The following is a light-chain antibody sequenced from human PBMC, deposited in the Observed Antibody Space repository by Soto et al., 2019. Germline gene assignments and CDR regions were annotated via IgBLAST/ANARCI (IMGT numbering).Light chain of an antibody. J-gene: IGLJ1*01. Sequence: QSALTQPPSVSGAPGQRVTISCTGSSSNIGAGYVVHWYQQLPGTAPKLLIYGNSNRPSGVPDRFSGSKSGTSASLAITGLQAEDEADYYCQSYDSSLSGSYVFGTGTKVTVL. CDR3: QSYDSSLSGSYV. CDR1: SSNIGAGYV. V-gene: IGLV1-40*01. CDR2: GNS.